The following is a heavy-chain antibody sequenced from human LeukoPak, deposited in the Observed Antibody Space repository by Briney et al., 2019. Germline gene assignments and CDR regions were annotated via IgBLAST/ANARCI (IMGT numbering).Heavy chain of an antibody. V-gene: IGHV3-23*01. J-gene: IGHJ5*02. CDR3: AKSSGSSTTNWFDP. CDR1: GFTFSSYS. Sequence: GGSLRLSCAASGFTFSSYSMTWVRQAPGKGLEWVSAISGSGIRTYYADSVKGRFTFSRDNSKNSLSLQMNSLRAEDTAVYYCAKSSGSSTTNWFDPWGQGTLVTVSS. D-gene: IGHD1-26*01. CDR2: ISGSGIRT.